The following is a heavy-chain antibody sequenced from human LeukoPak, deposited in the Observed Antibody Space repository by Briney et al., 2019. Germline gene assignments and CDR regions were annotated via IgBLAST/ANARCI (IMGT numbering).Heavy chain of an antibody. V-gene: IGHV3-30*04. D-gene: IGHD3-9*01. Sequence: GGSLRLSCAASGFTFSSYAMHWVRQAPGKGLEWVAVISYDGSNKYYADSVKGRFTISRDNSKNTLHLQMNSLRAEDTAVYYCARGGNTYYDMPDNWFDPWGQGTLVTVSS. J-gene: IGHJ5*02. CDR3: ARGGNTYYDMPDNWFDP. CDR1: GFTFSSYA. CDR2: ISYDGSNK.